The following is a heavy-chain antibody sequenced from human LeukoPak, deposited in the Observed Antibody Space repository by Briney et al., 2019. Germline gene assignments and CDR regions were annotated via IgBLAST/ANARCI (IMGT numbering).Heavy chain of an antibody. J-gene: IGHJ6*03. Sequence: SETLSLTCTVSGGSMNNHYWSWIRQPPGKGLEWIGYIYYSGSTTYNPSLKSRVTMSVDTAKNQFSLKLRSVTAADTAVYYCARGDFCSKSNCYLRPMDVWGKGTTVTVSS. D-gene: IGHD3-3*01. CDR3: ARGDFCSKSNCYLRPMDV. CDR1: GGSMNNHY. CDR2: IYYSGST. V-gene: IGHV4-59*11.